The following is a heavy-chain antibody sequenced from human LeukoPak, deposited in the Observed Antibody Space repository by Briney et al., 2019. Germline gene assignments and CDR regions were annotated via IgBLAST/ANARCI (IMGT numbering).Heavy chain of an antibody. CDR2: ISASGSTK. Sequence: GGSLRLSCTTSGFTFSSFEVNWVRQAPGKGLEWVSYISASGSTKYYADSVKGRFTISRDNTKNSLYLQMNSLRAEDTAVYYCARGMRMVRGVTFDYWGQGTLVTVSS. CDR3: ARGMRMVRGVTFDY. CDR1: GFTFSSFE. J-gene: IGHJ4*02. V-gene: IGHV3-48*03. D-gene: IGHD3-10*01.